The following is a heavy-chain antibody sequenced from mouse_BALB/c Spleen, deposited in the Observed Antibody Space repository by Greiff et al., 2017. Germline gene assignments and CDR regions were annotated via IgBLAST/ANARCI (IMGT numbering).Heavy chain of an antibody. D-gene: IGHD1-1*01. V-gene: IGHV2-9*02. CDR3: ARDRSTVVATGFDY. J-gene: IGHJ2*01. Sequence: VKVVESGPGLVAPSQSLSITCTVSGFSLTSYGVHWVRQPPGKGLEWLGVIWAGGSTNYNSALMSRLSISKDNSKSQVFLKMNSLQTDDTAMYYCARDRSTVVATGFDYWGQGTTLTVSS. CDR1: GFSLTSYG. CDR2: IWAGGST.